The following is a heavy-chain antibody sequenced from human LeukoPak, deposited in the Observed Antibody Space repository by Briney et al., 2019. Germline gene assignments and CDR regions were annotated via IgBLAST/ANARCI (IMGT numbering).Heavy chain of an antibody. V-gene: IGHV4-34*01. CDR2: INHSGST. CDR3: AGGHFAYGMDV. J-gene: IGHJ6*02. CDR1: GGSFSGYY. Sequence: PSETLSLTCAVYGGSFSGYYWSWIRQPPGKGLEWIGEINHSGSTNYNPSLKSRVTISVDTSKNQFSLKLSSVTAADTAVYYCAGGHFAYGMDVWGQGTTVTVSS.